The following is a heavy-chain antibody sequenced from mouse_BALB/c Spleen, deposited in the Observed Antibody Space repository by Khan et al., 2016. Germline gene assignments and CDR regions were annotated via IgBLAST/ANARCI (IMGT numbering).Heavy chain of an antibody. J-gene: IGHJ1*01. CDR1: GYTFTNYG. CDR3: ARYRYYYGSSRYFDV. V-gene: IGHV9-3-1*01. D-gene: IGHD1-1*01. Sequence: QVQLQQSGPELKRPGKTVKISCKASGYTFTNYGINWVKQAPGKGLKWMGWINTYSGESTYADDFKGRFAFSLETSANTAYLQITNLKNEDTATYFCARYRYYYGSSRYFDVWGAGTTVTVSS. CDR2: INTYSGES.